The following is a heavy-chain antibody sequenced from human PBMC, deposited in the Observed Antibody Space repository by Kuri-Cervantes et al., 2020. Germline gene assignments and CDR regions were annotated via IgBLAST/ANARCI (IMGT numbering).Heavy chain of an antibody. V-gene: IGHV3-43D*03. J-gene: IGHJ5*02. CDR2: ISWDGGST. Sequence: GESLKISCAASGFTFDDYAMHWVRQAPGKGLEWVSLISWDGGSTYYADSVRGRFTISRDNSKNSLYLQMNSLRAEDTALYYCASGDYYDSSGYPAWGQGTLVTVSS. CDR1: GFTFDDYA. D-gene: IGHD3-22*01. CDR3: ASGDYYDSSGYPA.